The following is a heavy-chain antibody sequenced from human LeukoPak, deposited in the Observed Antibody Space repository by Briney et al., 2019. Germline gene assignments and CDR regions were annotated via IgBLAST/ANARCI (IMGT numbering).Heavy chain of an antibody. CDR3: ARELAGEALDV. D-gene: IGHD3-10*01. Sequence: GGSLRLSCAASGFTFRNYVIHWVRQAPGKGLEWVAVTSSDLNVKLYADSVKGRFTISRDNSRNTLFLQMISLRPEDTAIYYCARELAGEALDVWGQGTMVTVSS. CDR1: GFTFRNYV. V-gene: IGHV3-30-3*01. CDR2: TSSDLNVK. J-gene: IGHJ3*01.